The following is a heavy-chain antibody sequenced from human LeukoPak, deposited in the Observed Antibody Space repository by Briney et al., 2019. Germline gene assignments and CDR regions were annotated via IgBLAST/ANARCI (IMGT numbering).Heavy chain of an antibody. V-gene: IGHV3-30*18. J-gene: IGHJ6*02. CDR3: AKDQVDIVVVPAAIDTYYYYGMDV. CDR2: ISYDGSNK. CDR1: GFTFSSYG. Sequence: GGSLRLSCAASGFTFSSYGMHWVRQAPGKGLEWVAVISYDGSNKYYADSVKGRFTISRDNSKNTLYLQMNSLRAEDTAVYYCAKDQVDIVVVPAAIDTYYYYGMDVWGQGATVTVSS. D-gene: IGHD2-2*02.